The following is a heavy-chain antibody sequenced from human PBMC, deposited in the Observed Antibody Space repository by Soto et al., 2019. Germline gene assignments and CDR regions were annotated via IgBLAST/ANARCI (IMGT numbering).Heavy chain of an antibody. D-gene: IGHD1-1*01. J-gene: IGHJ4*02. CDR3: VRAETSYPGNTFDY. CDR2: INPSGGST. CDR1: GYTFTSYS. Sequence: AXVKVSCKSSGYTFTSYSMHWVRQALGQGLEWMGIINPSGGSTSYAQKFQGWVTMTRDTSIRTAYMELSGLKSDDTAVYFCVRAETSYPGNTFDYWGQGALVTVSS. V-gene: IGHV1-46*01.